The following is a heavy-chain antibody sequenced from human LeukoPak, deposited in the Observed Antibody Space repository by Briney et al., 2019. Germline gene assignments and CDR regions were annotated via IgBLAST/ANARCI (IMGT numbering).Heavy chain of an antibody. V-gene: IGHV4-59*05. CDR1: GGSISSYY. D-gene: IGHD3-22*01. CDR2: IYYSGST. CDR3: ARHSGYYYARGAFDI. Sequence: SETLSLTCTVSGGSISSYYWSWIRQPPGKGLEWIGSIYYSGSTYYNPSLKSRVTISVDTSKNQFSLKLSSVTAADTAVYYCARHSGYYYARGAFDIWGQGTLVTVSS. J-gene: IGHJ3*02.